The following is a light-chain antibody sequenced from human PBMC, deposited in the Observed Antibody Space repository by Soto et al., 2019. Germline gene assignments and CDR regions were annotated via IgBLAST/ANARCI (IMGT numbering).Light chain of an antibody. CDR3: MQARQTPIT. CDR1: QSLQHSNGRNY. CDR2: LGS. J-gene: IGKJ5*01. Sequence: DIVMTQSPLSLPVTPGEPASISCRSSQSLQHSNGRNYLDWYLQKPGQSPQLLSYLGSNRASGDPDRFSGSGAGTDFTLKSRRVEADEVGVYYCMQARQTPITFGQGTRLEIK. V-gene: IGKV2-28*01.